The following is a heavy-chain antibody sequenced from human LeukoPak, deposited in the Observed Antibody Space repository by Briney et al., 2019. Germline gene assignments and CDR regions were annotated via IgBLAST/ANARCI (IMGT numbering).Heavy chain of an antibody. V-gene: IGHV3-23*01. Sequence: GGSLRLSCAASALTFSSYAMSWVRHAPGKGLEWDSAISGSGGSTYYADSVKGRFTISRDNSKNTLYLQMNSLRAEDTAVYYCAKILGRTYYGMDVWGQGTTVTVSS. J-gene: IGHJ6*02. CDR2: ISGSGGST. CDR3: AKILGRTYYGMDV. CDR1: ALTFSSYA. D-gene: IGHD3-16*01.